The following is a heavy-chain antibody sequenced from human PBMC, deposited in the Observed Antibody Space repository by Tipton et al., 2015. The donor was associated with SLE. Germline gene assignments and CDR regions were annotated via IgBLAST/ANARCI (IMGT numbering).Heavy chain of an antibody. J-gene: IGHJ4*02. D-gene: IGHD3-22*01. CDR2: IYHSGST. Sequence: TLSLTCAVSGGPISSGGYSWSWIRQPPGKGLEWIGYIYHSGSTYYNPSLKSRVTISVDTSKNQFSLKLSSVTAADTAVYYCARDEYRYDGTGYHLLGHFDYWGQGTLVTVSS. CDR3: ARDEYRYDGTGYHLLGHFDY. V-gene: IGHV4-30-2*01. CDR1: GGPISSGGYS.